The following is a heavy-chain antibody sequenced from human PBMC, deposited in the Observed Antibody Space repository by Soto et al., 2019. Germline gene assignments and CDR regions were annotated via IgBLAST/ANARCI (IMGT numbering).Heavy chain of an antibody. D-gene: IGHD3-10*01. J-gene: IGHJ6*02. CDR1: GGTFSSYA. CDR3: ARGSYYGSGRSYYYYYGMDV. CDR2: IIPIFGTA. V-gene: IGHV1-69*13. Sequence: WASVKVSCKASGGTFSSYAISWVRQAPGQGLEWMGGIIPIFGTANYAQKFQGRVTIPADESTSTAYMELSSLRSEDTAVYYCARGSYYGSGRSYYYYYGMDVWGQGTTVTVSS.